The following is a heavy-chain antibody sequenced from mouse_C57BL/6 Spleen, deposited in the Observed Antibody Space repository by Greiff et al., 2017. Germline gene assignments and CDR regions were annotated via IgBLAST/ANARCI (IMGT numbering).Heavy chain of an antibody. J-gene: IGHJ1*03. V-gene: IGHV3-6*01. CDR3: ARMGRYFDV. Sequence: EVQLVESGPGLVKPSQSLSLTCSVTGYSITSGYYWNWIRQFPGNKLEWMGYISYDGSNNSNPSLKNRISITRDTSKNQFFLKLNSVTTEDTATYYCARMGRYFDVWGTGTTVTVSS. CDR1: GYSITSGYY. D-gene: IGHD4-1*01. CDR2: ISYDGSN.